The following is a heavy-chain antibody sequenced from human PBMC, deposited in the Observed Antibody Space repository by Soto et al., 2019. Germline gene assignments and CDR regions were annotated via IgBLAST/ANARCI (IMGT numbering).Heavy chain of an antibody. Sequence: SVKVSCKASGGPFSSYAISCVRQAPGQGLEWMGGIIPIFGTAKYAQKLPVRVTITADEATSTAYMELSXLSSEDTARYDCPRFNVSQVGATRPCMDVRPQGTTVTAAS. CDR3: PRFNVSQVGATRPCMDV. V-gene: IGHV1-69*13. D-gene: IGHD1-26*01. CDR2: IIPIFGTA. CDR1: GGPFSSYA. J-gene: IGHJ6*02.